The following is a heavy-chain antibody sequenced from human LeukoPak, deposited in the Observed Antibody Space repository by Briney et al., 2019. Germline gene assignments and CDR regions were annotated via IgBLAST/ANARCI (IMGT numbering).Heavy chain of an antibody. CDR1: AFIFSGHW. D-gene: IGHD3-9*01. CDR3: ARGFDALDY. V-gene: IGHV3-7*01. J-gene: IGHJ4*02. CDR2: IKQDGSEK. Sequence: GGSLRLSCEGSAFIFSGHWMSWVRQAPGKGLEWVANIKQDGSEKYYVDSAKGRFTISRDNAKNSLYLQMNSLRAEDTAVYYCARGFDALDYWGQGTLVTVSS.